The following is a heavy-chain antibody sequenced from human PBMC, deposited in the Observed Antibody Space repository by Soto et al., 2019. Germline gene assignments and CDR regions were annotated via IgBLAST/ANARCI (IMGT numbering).Heavy chain of an antibody. V-gene: IGHV3-30-3*01. J-gene: IGHJ4*02. CDR2: ISYDGSKK. Sequence: QVQLVESGGGVVQPGRSLRLSCAASGFTVSSYAMHWVRQAPGKGLVWVAVISYDGSKKYYADSVKGRFTISRDNSKNTLYLQMNSLRAEDTAVYYCARGGGYDAVDYWGKGTLFTVSS. D-gene: IGHD5-12*01. CDR1: GFTVSSYA. CDR3: ARGGGYDAVDY.